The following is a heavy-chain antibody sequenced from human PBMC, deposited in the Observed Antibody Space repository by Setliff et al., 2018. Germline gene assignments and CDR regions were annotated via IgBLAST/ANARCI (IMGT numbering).Heavy chain of an antibody. J-gene: IGHJ3*02. CDR1: GFTFSSYW. CDR3: ARDATYYDFWSDYSPGAFDI. Sequence: PGGSLRLSCAASGFTFSSYWMSWVRQAPGKGLEWVSCISGSSSYIYYADSVNGRFTISRDNAKNSLYLQMNSLRAEDTAVYYCARDATYYDFWSDYSPGAFDIWGQGTMVTVSS. V-gene: IGHV3-21*01. CDR2: ISGSSSYI. D-gene: IGHD3-3*01.